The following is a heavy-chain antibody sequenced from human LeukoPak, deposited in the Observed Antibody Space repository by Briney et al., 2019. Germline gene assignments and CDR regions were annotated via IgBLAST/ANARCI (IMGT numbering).Heavy chain of an antibody. CDR1: GYTFTSYD. V-gene: IGHV1-8*01. D-gene: IGHD2-15*01. J-gene: IGHJ5*02. CDR2: MNPNSGNT. CDR3: ARGRGVVVVAATDRNWFDP. Sequence: ASVKVSCKGSGYTFTSYDINWVRQATGQGLEWMGWMNPNSGNTGYAQKFQGRVTMTRNTSISTAYMELSSLRSEDTAVYYCARGRGVVVVAATDRNWFDPWGQGTLVTVSS.